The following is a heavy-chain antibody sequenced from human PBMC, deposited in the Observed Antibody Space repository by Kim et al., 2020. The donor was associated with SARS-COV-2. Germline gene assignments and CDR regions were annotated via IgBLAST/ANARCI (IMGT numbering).Heavy chain of an antibody. CDR3: AKNLLTGGNVAFDI. D-gene: IGHD7-27*01. Sequence: GGSLRLSCAASGFTVSSNYMSWVRQAPGKGLEWVSVIYSGGSTYYADSVKGRFTISRDNSKNTLYLQMNSLRAEDTAVYYCAKNLLTGGNVAFDIWGQGTMVTVSS. J-gene: IGHJ3*02. CDR2: IYSGGST. CDR1: GFTVSSNY. V-gene: IGHV3-53*01.